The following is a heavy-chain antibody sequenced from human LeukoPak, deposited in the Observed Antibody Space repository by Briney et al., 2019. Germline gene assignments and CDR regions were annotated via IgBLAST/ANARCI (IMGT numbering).Heavy chain of an antibody. Sequence: ASVKVSCKASGYTFTDYYIHWVRQAPGQGLEWMGWINPNSGGTNYAQKFQGRVTMTRDTSITTAYMELSSLESDDTAIYYCAREGAAAEDVNWFDPWGQGTLVTVSS. D-gene: IGHD6-25*01. CDR3: AREGAAAEDVNWFDP. CDR1: GYTFTDYY. CDR2: INPNSGGT. V-gene: IGHV1-2*02. J-gene: IGHJ5*02.